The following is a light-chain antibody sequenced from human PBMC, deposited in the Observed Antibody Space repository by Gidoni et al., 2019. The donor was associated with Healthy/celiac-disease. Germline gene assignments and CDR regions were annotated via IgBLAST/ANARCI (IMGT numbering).Light chain of an antibody. J-gene: IGKJ1*01. CDR2: GSS. CDR1: QSVSSSY. Sequence: EIVLTQSPGTLSLSPGERATLSCRASQSVSSSYLAWYQQKPGHAPRLLIYGSSSRATGIPDRFSGSGSGTDFTITITRLEPEDVAVYYCQKYDSSPPRTFGQGTKVEIK. V-gene: IGKV3-20*01. CDR3: QKYDSSPPRT.